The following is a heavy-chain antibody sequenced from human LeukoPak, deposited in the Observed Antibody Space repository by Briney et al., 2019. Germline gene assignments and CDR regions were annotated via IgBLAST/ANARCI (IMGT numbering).Heavy chain of an antibody. CDR3: ARVVMKAFYYYYMDV. D-gene: IGHD2-21*01. J-gene: IGHJ6*03. CDR1: GYTFSDYD. Sequence: GASVKVSCKASGYTFSDYDVNWVRQAPGQGLEWMGWMNPTSGDTGYAQKFQGRVTMTRSMSRSTAYMELSRLRSEDTAVYFCARVVMKAFYYYYMDVWGKGTTIIISS. V-gene: IGHV1-8*01. CDR2: MNPTSGDT.